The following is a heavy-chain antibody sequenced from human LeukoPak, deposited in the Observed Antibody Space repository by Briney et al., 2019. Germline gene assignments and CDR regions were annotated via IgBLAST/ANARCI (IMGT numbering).Heavy chain of an antibody. Sequence: PSETLSLTCTVSGGSISSYYWSWIRQPPGKGPEWIGYIYYSGSTNYNPSLKSRVTISVDTSKNQFSLKLSSVTAADTAVYYCAGLDYDFWSGYWYYFDYWGQGTLVTVSS. V-gene: IGHV4-59*01. CDR2: IYYSGST. J-gene: IGHJ4*02. CDR3: AGLDYDFWSGYWYYFDY. D-gene: IGHD3-3*01. CDR1: GGSISSYY.